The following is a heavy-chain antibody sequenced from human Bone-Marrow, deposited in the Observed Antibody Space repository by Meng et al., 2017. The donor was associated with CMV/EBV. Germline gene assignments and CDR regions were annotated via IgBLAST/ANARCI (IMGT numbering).Heavy chain of an antibody. J-gene: IGHJ4*02. D-gene: IGHD3-16*01. V-gene: IGHV3-30-3*01. CDR1: GFTFSSYA. Sequence: GESLKISCAASGFTFSSYAMHWVRPAPGKGLEWVAVISYDGSNKYYADSVKGRFTISRDNSKNTLYLQMNSLRAEDTAVYYCARSSGNYDYGSYPYYFDYWGQGTRVTGSS. CDR3: ARSSGNYDYGSYPYYFDY. CDR2: ISYDGSNK.